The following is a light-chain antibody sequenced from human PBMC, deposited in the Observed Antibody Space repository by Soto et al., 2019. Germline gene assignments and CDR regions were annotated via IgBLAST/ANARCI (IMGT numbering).Light chain of an antibody. CDR3: QQYGNSRGT. V-gene: IGKV3-20*01. CDR2: GAS. Sequence: DIVLTQSPGTLSLSPGDRATLSCRASQSVSTSYLAWYQQEPGQAPRLLIYGASSRATGIPDRFSGSGSGTDFTLTISGLEPEDFAVYYCQQYGNSRGTFGQGTKVDIK. J-gene: IGKJ1*01. CDR1: QSVSTSY.